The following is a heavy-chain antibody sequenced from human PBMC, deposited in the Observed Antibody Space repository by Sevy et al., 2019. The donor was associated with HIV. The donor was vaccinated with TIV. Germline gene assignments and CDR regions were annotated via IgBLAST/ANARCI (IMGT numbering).Heavy chain of an antibody. Sequence: ASVKVSCKVSGYTLTELSMHWVRQAPGKGLEWMGGFDPEDGETIYAQKFQGRVTMTEGTSTDTAYMELSSLRSEDTAVYYCATRRWHYGMDVWGQGTTVTVSS. CDR1: GYTLTELS. J-gene: IGHJ6*02. CDR3: ATRRWHYGMDV. V-gene: IGHV1-24*01. D-gene: IGHD2-15*01. CDR2: FDPEDGET.